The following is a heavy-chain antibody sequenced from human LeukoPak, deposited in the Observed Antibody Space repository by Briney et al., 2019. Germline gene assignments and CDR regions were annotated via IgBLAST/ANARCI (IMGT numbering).Heavy chain of an antibody. CDR1: GGSISSSSYY. D-gene: IGHD3-10*01. Sequence: SETLSLTCTVSGGSISSSSYYWGWIRQPPGKGLEWIGSIYYSGSTYYNPSLKSRVTISVDTSKNQFSLKPSSVTAADTAVYYCARVGGEFFDYWGQGTLVTVSS. CDR2: IYYSGST. CDR3: ARVGGEFFDY. V-gene: IGHV4-39*07. J-gene: IGHJ4*02.